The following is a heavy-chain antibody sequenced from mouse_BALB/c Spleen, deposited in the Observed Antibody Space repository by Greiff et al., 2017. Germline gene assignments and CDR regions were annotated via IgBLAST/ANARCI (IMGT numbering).Heavy chain of an antibody. V-gene: IGHV14-1*02. CDR1: GFNIKDYY. Sequence: EVQLVESGAELVRPGALVKLSCKASGFNIKDYYMHWVKQRPEQGLEWIGWIDPENGNTIYDPKFQGKASITADTSSNTAYLQLSSLTSEDTAVYYCARPYGSSYYFDYWGQGTTLTVSS. D-gene: IGHD1-1*01. CDR2: IDPENGNT. J-gene: IGHJ2*01. CDR3: ARPYGSSYYFDY.